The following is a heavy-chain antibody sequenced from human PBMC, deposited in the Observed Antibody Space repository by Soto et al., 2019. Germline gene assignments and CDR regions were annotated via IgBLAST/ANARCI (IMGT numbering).Heavy chain of an antibody. V-gene: IGHV3-53*01. Sequence: EVQLVESGGGLIQPGGSLRLSCAASGFNVNTDYMNWVRQTPGKGLEWVSFIYNGGSTHYADSVKGRFTISSDKSKNTLYLQMNSLRVEDTAVYYCARDGRGLGKLSLFEYWGQGTLVTVSS. J-gene: IGHJ4*02. CDR3: ARDGRGLGKLSLFEY. D-gene: IGHD3-16*01. CDR2: IYNGGST. CDR1: GFNVNTDY.